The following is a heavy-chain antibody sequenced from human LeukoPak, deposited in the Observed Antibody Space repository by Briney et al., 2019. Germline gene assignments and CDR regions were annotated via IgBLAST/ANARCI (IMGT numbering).Heavy chain of an antibody. V-gene: IGHV3-21*01. CDR2: ISSSSSYI. Sequence: GGSLRLSCAASGFTFSSYSTNWVRQAPGKGLEWVSSISSSSSYIYYADSVKGRFTISRDNAKNSLYLQMNSLRAEDTAVYYCARALSPTEPFDYWGQGTLVTVSS. CDR1: GFTFSSYS. D-gene: IGHD4-17*01. CDR3: ARALSPTEPFDY. J-gene: IGHJ4*02.